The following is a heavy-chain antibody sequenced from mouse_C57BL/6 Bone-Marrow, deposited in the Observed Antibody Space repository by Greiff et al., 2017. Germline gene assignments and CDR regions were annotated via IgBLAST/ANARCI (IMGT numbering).Heavy chain of an antibody. CDR3: ARARNPYAMDY. CDR2: IYPGDGDT. Sequence: VQLQESGPELVKPGASVTISCKASGYAFSSSWMNWVKQRPGKGLEWIGRIYPGDGDTNYNGKFKGKATLTADKSSSTAYMQLSSLTSEDSAVYFCARARNPYAMDYWGQGTSVTVSS. V-gene: IGHV1-82*01. CDR1: GYAFSSSW. D-gene: IGHD6-1*01. J-gene: IGHJ4*01.